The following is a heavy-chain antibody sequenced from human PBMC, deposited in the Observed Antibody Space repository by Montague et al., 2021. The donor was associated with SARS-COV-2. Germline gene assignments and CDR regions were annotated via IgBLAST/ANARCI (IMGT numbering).Heavy chain of an antibody. J-gene: IGHJ4*02. CDR1: GFSLNTSGMC. D-gene: IGHD4-17*01. Sequence: PALVKPTQTLTLTCTFSGFSLNTSGMCVSWNRQPPGKALEWLALIDWDEDQYYSTSLKTRLTISKDTSKNQVVLTMTNMDPIDTATYYCARSYGDYRDSYFDYWGQGTLVTVSS. V-gene: IGHV2-70*01. CDR3: ARSYGDYRDSYFDY. CDR2: IDWDEDQ.